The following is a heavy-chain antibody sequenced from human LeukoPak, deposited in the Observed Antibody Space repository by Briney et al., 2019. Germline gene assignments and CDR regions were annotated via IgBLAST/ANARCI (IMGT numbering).Heavy chain of an antibody. V-gene: IGHV7-4-1*02. J-gene: IGHJ5*02. CDR2: INTNTGNP. D-gene: IGHD5-12*01. CDR1: GYTFTSYA. CDR3: ARERWLRLAKTPWGSWFDP. Sequence: GASVKVSCKASGYTFTSYAMNWVRQAPGQGLEWMGWINTNTGNPTYAQGFTGRFVFSLDTSVSTAYLQISSLKAEDTAVYYCARERWLRLAKTPWGSWFDPWGQGTLVTVSS.